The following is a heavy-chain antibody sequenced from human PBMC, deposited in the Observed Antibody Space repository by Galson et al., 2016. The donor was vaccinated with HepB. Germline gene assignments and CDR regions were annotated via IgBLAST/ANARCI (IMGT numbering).Heavy chain of an antibody. Sequence: SETLSLTCTVSGGSISTSAYAWGWIRQPPGKGLEWIGTMYYSGTTYYNPSLETRVTISAGGSGNHFSLNLRPVSAADTAVYYCARRGGERVGAFSYFDSWGQGSLVIVSS. V-gene: IGHV4-39*02. D-gene: IGHD1-26*01. CDR2: MYYSGTT. CDR1: GGSISTSAYA. CDR3: ARRGGERVGAFSYFDS. J-gene: IGHJ4*02.